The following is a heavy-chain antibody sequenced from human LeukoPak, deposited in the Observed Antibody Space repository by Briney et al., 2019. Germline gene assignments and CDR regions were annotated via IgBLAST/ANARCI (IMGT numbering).Heavy chain of an antibody. D-gene: IGHD5/OR15-5a*01. CDR2: IYSGGST. J-gene: IGHJ5*02. Sequence: QAGGSLRLSCVGSGFTGINDYFSWVRQAPGKGLEWVSVIYSGGSTYYADSVRDRFTISRDKSKNTLYLQMNSLTVEDTAMYYCTSTDLCVSWGQGARVTVSS. V-gene: IGHV3-66*01. CDR3: TSTDLCVS. CDR1: GFTGINDY.